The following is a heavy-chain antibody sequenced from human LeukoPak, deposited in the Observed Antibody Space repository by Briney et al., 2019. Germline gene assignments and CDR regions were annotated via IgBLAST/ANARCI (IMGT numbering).Heavy chain of an antibody. CDR2: IKQDGSEK. CDR1: GLTFSNYW. CDR3: ARDGFGTGSN. V-gene: IGHV3-7*03. J-gene: IGHJ4*02. Sequence: GGSLRLSCAASGLTFSNYWMDWVRQAPGKGLEWVANIKQDGSEKYYVDSVKGRFIISRDNAKNSLYLQMNTLRADDTAVYYCARDGFGTGSNWGQGTLVTVSS. D-gene: IGHD3-16*01.